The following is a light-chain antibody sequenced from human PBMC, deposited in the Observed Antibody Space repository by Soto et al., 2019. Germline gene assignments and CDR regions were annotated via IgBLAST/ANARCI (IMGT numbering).Light chain of an antibody. Sequence: EIVLTQSPCTLSLSPGDRATLSCRASQRVSSCYSAWYQQKPGQAPRLLIYGASSRATGIPDRFSGSGSWTYFTFPLSRLEPEVFAVCYFQQYGRSSPPWTFGQGTKVESK. J-gene: IGKJ1*01. CDR1: QRVSSCY. CDR2: GAS. V-gene: IGKV3-20*01. CDR3: QQYGRSSPPWT.